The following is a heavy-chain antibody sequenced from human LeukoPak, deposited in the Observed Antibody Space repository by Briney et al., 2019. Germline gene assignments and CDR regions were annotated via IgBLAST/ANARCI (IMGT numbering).Heavy chain of an antibody. CDR2: ISTGGRRI. CDR1: GFTFRDYA. D-gene: IGHD6-19*01. Sequence: GGSLRLSCAASGFTFRDYAMYWVRQAPGKGLVDVSVISTGGRRIYYAVSVKVRFTISRDNSKNTLYLRMGSLRAEDRAFYYCTRGVAISTSGWYDTFDYWGQGTLVTVSS. V-gene: IGHV3-64*02. J-gene: IGHJ4*02. CDR3: TRGVAISTSGWYDTFDY.